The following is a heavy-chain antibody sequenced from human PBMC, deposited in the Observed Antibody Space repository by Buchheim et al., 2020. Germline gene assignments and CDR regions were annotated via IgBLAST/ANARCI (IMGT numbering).Heavy chain of an antibody. V-gene: IGHV3-30*18. CDR2: ISYDGSNK. CDR1: GFTFSSYG. Sequence: QVQLVGSGGGVVQPGRSLRLSCAASGFTFSSYGMHWVRQAPGKGLEWVAVISYDGSNKYYADSVKGRFTISRDNSKNTLYLQMNSLRAEDTAVYYCAKDLGHYGDYAGQYWGQGTL. D-gene: IGHD4-17*01. CDR3: AKDLGHYGDYAGQY. J-gene: IGHJ4*02.